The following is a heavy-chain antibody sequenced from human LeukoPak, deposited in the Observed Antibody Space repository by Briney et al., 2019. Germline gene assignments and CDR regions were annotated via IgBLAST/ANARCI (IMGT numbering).Heavy chain of an antibody. Sequence: GGSLRLSCAVSVISLSNYGMSWVRQAPGKGLEWVAGISGSGGSTNYADSVKGRFTISRDNPKNTLYLQMNRLRAEDTAVYFCAKRGVVIRVILVGFHKEAYYFDSWGQGALVTVSS. CDR2: ISGSGGST. CDR1: VISLSNYG. D-gene: IGHD3-22*01. J-gene: IGHJ4*02. V-gene: IGHV3-23*01. CDR3: AKRGVVIRVILVGFHKEAYYFDS.